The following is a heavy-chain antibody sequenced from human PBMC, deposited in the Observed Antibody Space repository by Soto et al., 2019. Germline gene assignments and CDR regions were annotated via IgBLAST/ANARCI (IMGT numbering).Heavy chain of an antibody. J-gene: IGHJ4*02. V-gene: IGHV1-2*02. CDR3: AREYNWNYQGWTGY. D-gene: IGHD1-7*01. Sequence: ASVKVSCKASGYRFIDYFMHWVRRAPGQGLEWMGWINPKSGGTKIAQKFQGRTTMTRDTSINTVFMELSRLTSDDTAVYFCAREYNWNYQGWTGYWGLGTLVNVS. CDR1: GYRFIDYF. CDR2: INPKSGGT.